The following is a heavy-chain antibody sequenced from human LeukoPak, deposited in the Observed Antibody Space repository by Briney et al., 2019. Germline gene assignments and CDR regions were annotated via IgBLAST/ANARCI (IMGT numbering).Heavy chain of an antibody. CDR2: IYPGDSDT. Sequence: PGESLKISYKGSGYSFTSYWIGWVRQMPGKGLEWMGIIYPGDSDTRYSPSFQGQVTISADKSISTAYLQWSGLKASDTAMYYCARHPLFRGGDCYQGDCAFDIWGQGTMVTVSS. V-gene: IGHV5-51*01. CDR1: GYSFTSYW. J-gene: IGHJ3*02. D-gene: IGHD2-21*01. CDR3: ARHPLFRGGDCYQGDCAFDI.